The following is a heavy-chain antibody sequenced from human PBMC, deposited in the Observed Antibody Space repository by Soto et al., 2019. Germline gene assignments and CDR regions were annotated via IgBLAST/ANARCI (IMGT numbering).Heavy chain of an antibody. CDR1: GGTFSSYA. D-gene: IGHD3-22*01. CDR3: ARVGYDSSGYYQYYFDY. V-gene: IGHV1-69*13. Sequence: SVKVSCKASGGTFSSYAISWVRQSPGQGLEWMGGIIPIFGTANYAQKFQGRVTITADESTSTAYMELSSLRSEDTAVYYCARVGYDSSGYYQYYFDYWGQGTLVTVSS. J-gene: IGHJ4*02. CDR2: IIPIFGTA.